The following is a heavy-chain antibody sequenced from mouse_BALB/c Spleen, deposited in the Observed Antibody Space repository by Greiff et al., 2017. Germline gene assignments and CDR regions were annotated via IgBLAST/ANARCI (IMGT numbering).Heavy chain of an antibody. CDR3: ARGGGLQGFAY. D-gene: IGHD2-4*01. CDR2: INPYNDGT. Sequence: EVQLQQSGPELVKPGASVKMSCKASGYTFTSYVMHWVKQKPGQGLEWIGYINPYNDGTKYNEKFKGKATLTSDKSSSTAYMELSSLTSEDSAVYYCARGGGLQGFAYWGQGTLVTVSA. CDR1: GYTFTSYV. V-gene: IGHV1-14*01. J-gene: IGHJ3*01.